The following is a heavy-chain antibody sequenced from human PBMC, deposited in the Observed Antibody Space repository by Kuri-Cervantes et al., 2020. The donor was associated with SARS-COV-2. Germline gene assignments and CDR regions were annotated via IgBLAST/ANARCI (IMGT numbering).Heavy chain of an antibody. CDR1: GYTFTNND. CDR3: ARGVGSSWYVDDAFDI. J-gene: IGHJ3*02. V-gene: IGHV1-69*05. Sequence: SVKVSCKASGYTFTNNDINWVRQASGQGLEWMGGIIPIFGTANYAQKFQGRVTITTDESTSTAYMELSSLRSEDTAVYYCARGVGSSWYVDDAFDIWGQGTMVTVSS. D-gene: IGHD6-13*01. CDR2: IIPIFGTA.